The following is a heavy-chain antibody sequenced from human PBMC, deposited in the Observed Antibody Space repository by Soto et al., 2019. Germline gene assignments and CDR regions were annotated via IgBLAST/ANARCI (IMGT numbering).Heavy chain of an antibody. CDR3: ARVRGYYYGMDV. V-gene: IGHV4-59*01. D-gene: IGHD3-10*01. Sequence: SETLSLTCTVSGGSISSYYWSWIRQPPGKGLEWIGYIYYSGSTNYNPSLKSRVTISVDTSKNQFSLKLSSVTAADTAVYYCARVRGYYYGMDVWGQGTTVTVSS. CDR1: GGSISSYY. CDR2: IYYSGST. J-gene: IGHJ6*02.